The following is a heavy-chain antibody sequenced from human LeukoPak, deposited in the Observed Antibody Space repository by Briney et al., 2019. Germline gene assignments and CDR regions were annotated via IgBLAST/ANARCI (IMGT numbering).Heavy chain of an antibody. Sequence: GGSLRLSCAASGFTFSGYGMHWVRQAPGKGLEWVAFIRYDGSNKYYADSAKGRFTISRDNSKNTLYVQMNSPRVEDTAVYYCAKEAEGSLGAWGKGTTVTVSS. CDR2: IRYDGSNK. CDR3: AKEAEGSLGA. CDR1: GFTFSGYG. J-gene: IGHJ6*04. V-gene: IGHV3-30*02.